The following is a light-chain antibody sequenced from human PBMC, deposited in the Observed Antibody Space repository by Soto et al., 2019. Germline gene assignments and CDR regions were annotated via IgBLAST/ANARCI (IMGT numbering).Light chain of an antibody. Sequence: EILFTQSPATLSLSPGERATLSCRASQSVSSYLAWYQQKPGQAPRLIIYDASNRANGTPARFSGSGSGTDFTLTISSLEPEDFAVYYCQQRSNWHPITFGQGTRLEIK. J-gene: IGKJ5*01. CDR2: DAS. CDR3: QQRSNWHPIT. CDR1: QSVSSY. V-gene: IGKV3-11*01.